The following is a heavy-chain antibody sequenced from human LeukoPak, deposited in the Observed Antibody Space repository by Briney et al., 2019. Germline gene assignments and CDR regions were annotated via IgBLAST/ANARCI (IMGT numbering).Heavy chain of an antibody. CDR3: ARHGYDFWSGYSVLDY. J-gene: IGHJ4*02. CDR1: GYTFTSYD. V-gene: IGHV1-8*03. Sequence: ASVKVSCKASGYTFTSYDINWVRQATGQGLEWMGWMNPNSGNTGYEQKFQGRVTITRNTSISTASMELSSLRSEDTAVYYCARHGYDFWSGYSVLDYWGQGTLVTVSS. CDR2: MNPNSGNT. D-gene: IGHD3-3*01.